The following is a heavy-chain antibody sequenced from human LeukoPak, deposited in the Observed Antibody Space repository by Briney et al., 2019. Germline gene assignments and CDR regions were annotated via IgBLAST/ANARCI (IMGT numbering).Heavy chain of an antibody. CDR3: AKAYSGIYGWYFDL. V-gene: IGHV4-39*01. J-gene: IGHJ2*01. Sequence: PSETLSLTCTVSTGSISTNNYFWGWIRQPPGKGLEWIASIHYTGSTYYNPSLKSRVTISIDTSKNQFSLKLNSVTATDTTVYYCAKAYSGIYGWYFDLWGRGTLVTVSS. CDR1: TGSISTNNYF. CDR2: IHYTGST. D-gene: IGHD1-26*01.